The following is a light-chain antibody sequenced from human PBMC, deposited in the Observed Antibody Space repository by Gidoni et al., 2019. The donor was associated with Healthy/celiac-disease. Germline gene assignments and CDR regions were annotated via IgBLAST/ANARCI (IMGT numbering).Light chain of an antibody. CDR3: SSYTSSRPV. CDR1: GSDLGDFNQ. CDR2: DVT. Sequence: QSALTQPASVSGSPGQSITISCTGTGSDLGDFNQVSWYHHPPGKAPKLMIYDVTNRPSGVSNRFSGSKSGNTASLTISGLQPEDEADYYCSSYTSSRPVFGGGTKLTVL. J-gene: IGLJ2*01. V-gene: IGLV2-14*03.